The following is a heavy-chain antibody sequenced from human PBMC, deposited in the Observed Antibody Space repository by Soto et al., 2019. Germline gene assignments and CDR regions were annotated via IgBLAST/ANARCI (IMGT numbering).Heavy chain of an antibody. CDR3: ARHACRDGYNCNYYYYYGMDV. J-gene: IGHJ6*02. CDR1: GYSFTSYW. V-gene: IGHV5-51*01. CDR2: IYPGDSDT. Sequence: PGESLKISCKGSGYSFTSYWIGWVRQMPGKGLEWMGIIYPGDSDTRYSPSFQGQVTISADKSISTAYLQWSSLKASDTAMYYCARHACRDGYNCNYYYYYGMDVWGQGTTVTVSS. D-gene: IGHD5-12*01.